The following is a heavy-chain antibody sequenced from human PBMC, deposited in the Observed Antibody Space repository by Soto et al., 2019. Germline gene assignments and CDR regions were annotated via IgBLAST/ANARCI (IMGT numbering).Heavy chain of an antibody. J-gene: IGHJ4*02. CDR3: AAGGGLPRFY. CDR1: GGSISSGGYS. Sequence: PSETLSLTCAVSGGSISSGGYSWSWIRQPPGKGLEWIGYIYHSGSTYYNPSLKSRVTISVDRSKNQFSLKLSSVTAADTALYYCAAGGGLPRFYWGQGTLVTVPQ. V-gene: IGHV4-30-2*01. CDR2: IYHSGST. D-gene: IGHD5-12*01.